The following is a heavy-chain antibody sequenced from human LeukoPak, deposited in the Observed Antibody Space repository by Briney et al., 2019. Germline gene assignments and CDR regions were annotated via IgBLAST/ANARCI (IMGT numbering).Heavy chain of an antibody. Sequence: SETLSLTCTVSGGSISSYYWSWIRQPPGKGLEWIGYIYYSGSTNYNPSLKRRVTISVDTSKNQFSLKLSSVTAADTAVYYCARANGDRGWFDPWGQGTLVTVSS. J-gene: IGHJ5*02. CDR1: GGSISSYY. D-gene: IGHD4-17*01. CDR2: IYYSGST. CDR3: ARANGDRGWFDP. V-gene: IGHV4-59*01.